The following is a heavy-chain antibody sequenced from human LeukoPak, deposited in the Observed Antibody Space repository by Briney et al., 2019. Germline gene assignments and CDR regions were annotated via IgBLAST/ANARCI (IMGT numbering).Heavy chain of an antibody. Sequence: GGSLRLSCAASGFTFSKSWMNWARQAPGKGLEWVGRVRSKVDGGATDYAAPVKGRFTISRDDSKNTVDLQMNSLKTEDTAVYYCTRLAYGSGSYYYDYWGQGTLVTVSS. CDR3: TRLAYGSGSYYYDY. CDR1: GFTFSKSW. J-gene: IGHJ4*02. D-gene: IGHD3-10*01. CDR2: VRSKVDGGAT. V-gene: IGHV3-15*01.